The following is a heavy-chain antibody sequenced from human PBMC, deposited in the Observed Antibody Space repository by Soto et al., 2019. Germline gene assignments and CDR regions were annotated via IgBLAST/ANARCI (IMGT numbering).Heavy chain of an antibody. CDR3: ARGGYYDSSGYTGGWFDP. D-gene: IGHD3-22*01. CDR1: GGSISSSSYY. V-gene: IGHV4-39*01. Sequence: SETLSLTCAVSGGSISSSSYYWGWIRQPPGKGLEWIGNINYSGSTYYNPSLQSRVTTSVDTSKNQFSLKLSSVTAADTAVYYCARGGYYDSSGYTGGWFDPWGQGTLVTVSS. CDR2: INYSGST. J-gene: IGHJ5*02.